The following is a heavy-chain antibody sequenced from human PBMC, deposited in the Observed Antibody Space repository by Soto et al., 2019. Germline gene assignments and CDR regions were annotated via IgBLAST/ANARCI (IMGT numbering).Heavy chain of an antibody. CDR2: ISGSGATT. J-gene: IGHJ4*02. CDR1: GFTFSSYA. V-gene: IGHV3-23*01. Sequence: GGSLRLSCAASGFTFSSYAMSWVRQAPGKGLEWVSAISGSGATTYYADSVKGRFTISRDNAKNSLYLQMNSLRAEDTAVYYCARDARTYSGRIRHLDYWGQGTLVTVSS. D-gene: IGHD1-26*01. CDR3: ARDARTYSGRIRHLDY.